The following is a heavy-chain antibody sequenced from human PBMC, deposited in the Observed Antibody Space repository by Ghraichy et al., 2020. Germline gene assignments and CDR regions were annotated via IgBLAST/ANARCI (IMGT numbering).Heavy chain of an antibody. Sequence: GESLNISCAASGFTFSNYGIHWVRQAPGKGLEWVAVILKDGTNQYYADSVKGRFTISRDNSKNTLYLQMNSLRTEDTALYYCAKDRNLFGMDVWGQGTTVTVSS. D-gene: IGHD1-14*01. CDR1: GFTFSNYG. CDR3: AKDRNLFGMDV. V-gene: IGHV3-30*18. CDR2: ILKDGTNQ. J-gene: IGHJ6*02.